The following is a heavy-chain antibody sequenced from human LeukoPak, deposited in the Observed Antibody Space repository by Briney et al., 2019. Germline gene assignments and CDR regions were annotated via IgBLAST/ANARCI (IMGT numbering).Heavy chain of an antibody. CDR2: IYTSVST. Sequence: SQTLSLTCTVSGGSISSGSYYWSWIRQPAGKGLEWIGRIYTSVSTNYNPSLKSRVTLSVDTSKNQFSLKLSSVTAADTAVYYCARGAIQGSFGGFDYWGQGTLVTVSS. D-gene: IGHD5-18*01. J-gene: IGHJ4*02. V-gene: IGHV4-61*02. CDR3: ARGAIQGSFGGFDY. CDR1: GGSISSGSYY.